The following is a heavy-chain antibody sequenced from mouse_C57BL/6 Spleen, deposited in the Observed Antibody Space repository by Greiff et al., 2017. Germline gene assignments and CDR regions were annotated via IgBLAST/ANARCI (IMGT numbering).Heavy chain of an antibody. J-gene: IGHJ2*01. CDR3: ARGLTGTVFDY. V-gene: IGHV5-4*01. D-gene: IGHD4-1*01. Sequence: EVHLVESGGGLVKPGGSLKLSCAASGFTFSSYAMSWVRQTPVKRLEWVATISDGGSYTYYPDNVKGRFTLSRDNAKNNLYLQRSHLKSEDTAMYDCARGLTGTVFDYWGQGTTLTVAS. CDR1: GFTFSSYA. CDR2: ISDGGSYT.